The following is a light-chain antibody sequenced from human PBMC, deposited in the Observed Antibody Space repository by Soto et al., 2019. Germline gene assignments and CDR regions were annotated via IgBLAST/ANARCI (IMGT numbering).Light chain of an antibody. V-gene: IGKV3-11*01. Sequence: GWAQSHATLSLSPGGSATLSCRSSQNVDNYLAWYQQKPGQAPRLLLYDASNRANGIPARFSGSGCGTAFTIPTSSFQHADYAASYCQQCSFWYPPTFGQGTKVDIK. CDR2: DAS. CDR3: QQCSFWYPPT. CDR1: QNVDNY. J-gene: IGKJ1*01.